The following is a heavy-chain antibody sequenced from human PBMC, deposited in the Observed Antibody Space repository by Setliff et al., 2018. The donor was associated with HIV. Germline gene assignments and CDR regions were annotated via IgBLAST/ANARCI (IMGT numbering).Heavy chain of an antibody. V-gene: IGHV4-59*08. D-gene: IGHD3-22*01. CDR2: IYYSGST. J-gene: IGHJ6*03. CDR3: ARQHYYDSSGRNLMDV. Sequence: ETLSLTCTVSGGSISNYYWSWIRQPPGKGLEWIGYIYYSGSTTYNPSLESRVTISIDTSKNQFSLKLSSVTAADTAVYYCARQHYYDSSGRNLMDVWGKGTSVTV. CDR1: GGSISNYY.